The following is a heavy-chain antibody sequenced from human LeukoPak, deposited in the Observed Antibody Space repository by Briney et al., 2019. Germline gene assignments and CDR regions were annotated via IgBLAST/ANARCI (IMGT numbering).Heavy chain of an antibody. D-gene: IGHD6-19*01. CDR1: GFTFSSYE. J-gene: IGHJ4*02. CDR3: ARISRIAVASFDF. Sequence: GGSLRLSCAASGFTFSSYEMNWVRQAPGRGLEWVSYIYSGDTTIYYADSVRGRFTISRDNAKNTLYLQMNSLRAEDTAGYYCARISRIAVASFDFWGQGTLVTVSS. V-gene: IGHV3-48*03. CDR2: IYSGDTTI.